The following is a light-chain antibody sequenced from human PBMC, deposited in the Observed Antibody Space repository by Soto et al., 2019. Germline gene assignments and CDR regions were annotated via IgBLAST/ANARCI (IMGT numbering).Light chain of an antibody. CDR1: QSISSW. Sequence: DIQMTQSPSTLSASVGDRVTITCRASQSISSWLAWYQQKPGKAPKLLIYKASSLESGVPSRFSGSGSGTEFTLTISSLQPDDFATYYCQHSRTFGQGTKVESK. J-gene: IGKJ1*01. CDR2: KAS. CDR3: QHSRT. V-gene: IGKV1-5*03.